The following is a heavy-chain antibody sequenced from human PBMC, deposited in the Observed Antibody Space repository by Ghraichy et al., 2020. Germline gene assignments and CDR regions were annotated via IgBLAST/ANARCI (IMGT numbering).Heavy chain of an antibody. D-gene: IGHD2-15*01. Sequence: GESLNISCPASGFTFISYSMHWVRRAPGKGLEWVSSIDSSSSYIYYADSVQGRFTVSRDNAKNSLYLQMNSLRAEDTAVYYCARDPGYCSGGHCYYDAFDIWGQGTMVTVSS. J-gene: IGHJ3*02. CDR1: GFTFISYS. CDR2: IDSSSSYI. V-gene: IGHV3-21*01. CDR3: ARDPGYCSGGHCYYDAFDI.